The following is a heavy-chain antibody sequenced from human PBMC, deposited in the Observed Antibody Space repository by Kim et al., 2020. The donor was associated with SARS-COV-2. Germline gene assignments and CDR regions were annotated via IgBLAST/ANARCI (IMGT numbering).Heavy chain of an antibody. Sequence: GGSLRLSCAASGFTFSSYAMHWVRQAPGKGLEWVAVISYDGSNKYYADSVKGRFTISRDNSKNTLYLQMNSLRAEDTAVYYCARDRYSSSSEDQNYYYYGMDVWGQGTTVTVS. CDR1: GFTFSSYA. CDR3: ARDRYSSSSEDQNYYYYGMDV. D-gene: IGHD6-6*01. CDR2: ISYDGSNK. V-gene: IGHV3-30-3*01. J-gene: IGHJ6*02.